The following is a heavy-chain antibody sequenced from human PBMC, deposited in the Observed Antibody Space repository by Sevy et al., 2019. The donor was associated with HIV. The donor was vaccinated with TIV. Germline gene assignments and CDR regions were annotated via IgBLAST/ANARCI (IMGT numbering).Heavy chain of an antibody. V-gene: IGHV3-48*01. CDR1: GFTFSSYS. J-gene: IGHJ4*02. CDR3: GRGWGGDY. D-gene: IGHD3-16*01. CDR2: ISSSSSTI. Sequence: GGCLRLSCAASGFTFSSYSMNWVRQAPGKGLEWVSYISSSSSTIYYADSVKGRFTISRDNAKNSLYLQMNGLRAEDTVGYYGGRGWGGDYWGQGTLVTVSS.